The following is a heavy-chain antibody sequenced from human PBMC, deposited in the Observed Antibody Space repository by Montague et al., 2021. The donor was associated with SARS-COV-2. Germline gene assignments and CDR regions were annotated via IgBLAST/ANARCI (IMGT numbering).Heavy chain of an antibody. CDR3: TRLALLVAGGIGCFDP. D-gene: IGHD1-1*01. Sequence: SETLSLTCSVSGDSISTSTFYWGWIRQSPGKGLEWIGTISYNGRTFYNPSLRSRLTISVDPPENQFPLKLNSVTAADTAVYYCTRLALLVAGGIGCFDPWGQGTLVTASS. CDR1: GDSISTSTFY. V-gene: IGHV4-39*01. CDR2: ISYNGRT. J-gene: IGHJ5*02.